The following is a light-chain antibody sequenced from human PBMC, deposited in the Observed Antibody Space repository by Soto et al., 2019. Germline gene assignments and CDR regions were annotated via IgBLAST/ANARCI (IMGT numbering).Light chain of an antibody. V-gene: IGKV1-5*03. Sequence: IQMTQSPSTLSASVGDRVPFTCRASQSISTWLAWYQQKPGKAPILLLYKASTLGVGVPSRFSGSGAGADVPLTISKLHTADLATYYCQRYKSYPWTFGQGKKV. CDR1: QSISTW. CDR3: QRYKSYPWT. CDR2: KAS. J-gene: IGKJ1*01.